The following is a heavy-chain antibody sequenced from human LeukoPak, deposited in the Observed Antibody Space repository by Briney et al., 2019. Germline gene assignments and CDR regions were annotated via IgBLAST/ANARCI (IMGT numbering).Heavy chain of an antibody. CDR1: GFTFSSYP. CDR3: AKNTQYSGYYDC. CDR2: ISDSGGIT. J-gene: IGHJ4*02. Sequence: GGSLRLSCAASGFTFSSYPMTWVRQAPGKGPEWVSFISDSGGITYYADSVKGRFTISRDNSKNTLYLQMNSLRAEDTAVYYCAKNTQYSGYYDCWGQGTLVAVSS. D-gene: IGHD6-6*01. V-gene: IGHV3-23*01.